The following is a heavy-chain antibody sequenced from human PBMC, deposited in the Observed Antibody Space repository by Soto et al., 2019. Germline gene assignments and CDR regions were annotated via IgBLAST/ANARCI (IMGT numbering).Heavy chain of an antibody. J-gene: IGHJ6*02. D-gene: IGHD1-26*01. CDR1: GFTFSSYG. CDR2: IWYDGSNK. V-gene: IGHV3-33*01. Sequence: QVQLVESGGGVVQPRRSLRLSCAASGFTFSSYGMHWVRQAPGKGLEWVAVIWYDGSNKYYADSVKGRFTISRDNSKNTLYLQMNSLRAEDTAVYYCAREGSGSYGYYYGMDVWGQGTTVTVSS. CDR3: AREGSGSYGYYYGMDV.